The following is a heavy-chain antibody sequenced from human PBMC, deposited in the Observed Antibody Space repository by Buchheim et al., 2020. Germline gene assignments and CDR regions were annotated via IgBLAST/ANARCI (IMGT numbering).Heavy chain of an antibody. D-gene: IGHD6-19*01. CDR1: GFTFSSYA. V-gene: IGHV3-23*01. J-gene: IGHJ4*02. Sequence: EVQLLESGGGLVQPGGSLGLSCAASGFTFSSYAMSWVRQAQGKGLEWVSGISGSGVTTSYADSVKGRFTFSRDNSKNTLYLQMNSLRAEDTAVYYCARTLPDGTGIPVVYYFDSWGQGTL. CDR2: ISGSGVTT. CDR3: ARTLPDGTGIPVVYYFDS.